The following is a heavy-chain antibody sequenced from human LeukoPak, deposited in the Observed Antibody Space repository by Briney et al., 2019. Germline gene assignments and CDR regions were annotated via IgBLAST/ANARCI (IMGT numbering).Heavy chain of an antibody. CDR3: AELGITMIGGV. V-gene: IGHV3-48*03. D-gene: IGHD3-10*02. CDR1: GFTFSSNK. CDR2: ISSSGSTI. Sequence: AESLRLSCAASGFTFSSNKMYWVRQAPGKGLERVSYISSSGSTIYYADSVKGRFTISRDNAKNSMYLPMNSLRAEDTAGYYCAELGITMIGGVWGKGTTVTISS. J-gene: IGHJ6*04.